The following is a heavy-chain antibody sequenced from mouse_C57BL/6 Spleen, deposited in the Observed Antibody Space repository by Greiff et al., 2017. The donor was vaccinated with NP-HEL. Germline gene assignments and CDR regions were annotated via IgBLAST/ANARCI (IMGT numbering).Heavy chain of an antibody. CDR2: IHPNSGST. V-gene: IGHV1-64*01. Sequence: QVQLQQPGAELVKPGASVKLSCKASGYTFTSYWMHWVKQRPGQGLEWIGMIHPNSGSTNYNEKFKSKATLTVDKSSSTAYMQLSSLTSEDSAVYDCARWGRGRDYFDDWGKGTTLTVSS. J-gene: IGHJ2*01. D-gene: IGHD3-3*01. CDR3: ARWGRGRDYFDD. CDR1: GYTFTSYW.